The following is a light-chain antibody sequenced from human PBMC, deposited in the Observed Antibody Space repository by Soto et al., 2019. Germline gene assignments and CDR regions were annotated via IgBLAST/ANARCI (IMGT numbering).Light chain of an antibody. J-gene: IGKJ5*01. CDR1: QSVSSY. Sequence: EIVLTQSPATLSLSPGERATLSCRASQSVSSYLAWYKQKAGQTPRLLIYDASNRATGNPARFSGNGSGTDFTLTISSLEPEDFAVYYCQQRSNWPRSITFGQGTRPEIK. V-gene: IGKV3-11*01. CDR2: DAS. CDR3: QQRSNWPRSIT.